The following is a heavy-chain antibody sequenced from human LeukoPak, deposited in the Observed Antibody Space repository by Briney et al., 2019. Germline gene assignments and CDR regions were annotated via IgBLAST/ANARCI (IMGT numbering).Heavy chain of an antibody. CDR3: ARGYCRSTSCSPLDNAFDI. V-gene: IGHV1-2*02. CDR1: GYTFTGYY. Sequence: ASVKVSCKASGYTFTGYYMHWVRQAPGQGLEWMGWINPNSGGTNYAQKFQGRVTMTRDTSISTAYMELSRLRSDDTAVYYCARGYCRSTSCSPLDNAFDIWGQGTMVTVSS. CDR2: INPNSGGT. D-gene: IGHD2-2*01. J-gene: IGHJ3*02.